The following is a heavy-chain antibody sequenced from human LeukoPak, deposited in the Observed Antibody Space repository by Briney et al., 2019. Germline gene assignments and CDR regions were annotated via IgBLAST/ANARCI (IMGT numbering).Heavy chain of an antibody. J-gene: IGHJ5*02. Sequence: SETLSLTCTVSGGSISSSSYYWGWIRQPPGKGLEWIGYIYYSGSTNYNPSLKSRVTISVDTSKNQFSLKLSSVTAADTAVYYCARDLIRWFDPWGQGTLVTVSS. D-gene: IGHD3-3*02. V-gene: IGHV4-61*01. CDR2: IYYSGST. CDR3: ARDLIRWFDP. CDR1: GGSISSSSYY.